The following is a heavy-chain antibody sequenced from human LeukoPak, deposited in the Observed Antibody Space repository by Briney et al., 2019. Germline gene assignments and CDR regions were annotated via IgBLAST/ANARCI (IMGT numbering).Heavy chain of an antibody. CDR2: IYYSGST. CDR3: ARGKSGGPYYYYYYMDV. V-gene: IGHV4-59*12. J-gene: IGHJ6*03. Sequence: SETLSLTCTVSGGSISSYYWSWIRQPPGKGLEWIGYIYYSGSTNYNPSLKSRVTISVDTSKNQFSLKLRSVTAADTAVYYCARGKSGGPYYYYYYMDVWGKGTTVTISS. CDR1: GGSISSYY. D-gene: IGHD1-14*01.